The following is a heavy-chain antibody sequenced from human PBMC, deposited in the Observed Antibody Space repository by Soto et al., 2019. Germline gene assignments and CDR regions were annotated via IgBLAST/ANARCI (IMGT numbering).Heavy chain of an antibody. CDR2: SYYSGGS. D-gene: IGHD2-21*02. J-gene: IGHJ5*02. CDR3: ARGLGVTCNWFDP. CDR1: GGSISSYY. Sequence: QVQLQESGPGLVKPSETLSLTCTVSGGSISSYYWSWIRQPPGKGLKWIGYSYYSGGSNYNPSLPSRVTISLDTCKNQFSPMLSSVTAADTAVYYWARGLGVTCNWFDPWGQRPLVPVSS. V-gene: IGHV4-59*01.